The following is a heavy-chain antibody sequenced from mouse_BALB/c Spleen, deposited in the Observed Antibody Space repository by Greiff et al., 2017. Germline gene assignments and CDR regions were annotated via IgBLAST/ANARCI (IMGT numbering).Heavy chain of an antibody. Sequence: VKLVESGPDLVAPSQSLSITCTVSGFSLTSYGVHWVRQPPGKGLEWLVVIWSDGSTTYNSALKSRLSISKDNSKSQVFLKMNSLQTDDTAMYYCARHGTRYNYAMDYWGQGTSVTVSS. V-gene: IGHV2-6-2*01. J-gene: IGHJ4*01. CDR1: GFSLTSYG. D-gene: IGHD1-1*01. CDR2: IWSDGST. CDR3: ARHGTRYNYAMDY.